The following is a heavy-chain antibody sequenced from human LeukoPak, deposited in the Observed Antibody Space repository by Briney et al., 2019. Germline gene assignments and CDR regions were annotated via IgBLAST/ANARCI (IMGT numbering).Heavy chain of an antibody. Sequence: GGSLRLSCAASGFTVSSNYMSWVRQGPGKGLEWVALIYNNGGTHYTDSVKGRFTISRDTSRNTLFLQMNSLRVEDSAMYYCVKRLTLGDLSIKGAFALWGQGTMVTVAS. CDR3: VKRLTLGDLSIKGAFAL. D-gene: IGHD3-16*02. CDR1: GFTVSSNY. CDR2: IYNNGGT. V-gene: IGHV3-53*01. J-gene: IGHJ3*01.